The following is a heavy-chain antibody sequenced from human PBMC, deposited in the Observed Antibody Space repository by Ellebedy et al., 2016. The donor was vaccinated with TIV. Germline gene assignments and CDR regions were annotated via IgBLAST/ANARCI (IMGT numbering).Heavy chain of an antibody. Sequence: PGGSLRLSCAASGFTFSNAWMNWVRQAPGKGLEWVGRIKSKTDGGAADYAAPVKGRFTISRDDSKNTLYLQMNSLKIEDTAVYLCTTVYRYNYDSVWGQGTLVTVSS. CDR3: TTVYRYNYDSV. V-gene: IGHV3-15*01. J-gene: IGHJ4*02. CDR1: GFTFSNAW. D-gene: IGHD5-18*01. CDR2: IKSKTDGGAA.